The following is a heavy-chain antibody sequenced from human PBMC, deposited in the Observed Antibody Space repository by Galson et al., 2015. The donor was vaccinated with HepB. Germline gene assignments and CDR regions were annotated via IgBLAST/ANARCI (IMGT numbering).Heavy chain of an antibody. D-gene: IGHD3-16*01. J-gene: IGHJ4*02. CDR3: ATGGELHYDYVWGSYSHDY. Sequence: SLRLSCAASGFTFSSYAMHWVRQAPGKGLEWVAVISYDGSNKYYADSVKGRFTISRDNSKNTLYLQMNSLRAEDTAVYYCATGGELHYDYVWGSYSHDYWGQGTLVTVSS. V-gene: IGHV3-30*04. CDR1: GFTFSSYA. CDR2: ISYDGSNK.